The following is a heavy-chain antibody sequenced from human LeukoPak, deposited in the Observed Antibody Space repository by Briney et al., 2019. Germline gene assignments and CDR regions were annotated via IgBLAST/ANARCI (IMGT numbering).Heavy chain of an antibody. D-gene: IGHD2-15*01. Sequence: GSVKVSCKVSGYTLTELSMHWVRQAPGQGLEWMGWISAYNGNTNYAQKLQGRVTMTTDTSTSTAYMELRSLRSDDTAVYYCARDGGYSGGMDVWGQGTTVTVSS. CDR2: ISAYNGNT. CDR1: GYTLTELS. V-gene: IGHV1-18*01. J-gene: IGHJ6*02. CDR3: ARDGGYSGGMDV.